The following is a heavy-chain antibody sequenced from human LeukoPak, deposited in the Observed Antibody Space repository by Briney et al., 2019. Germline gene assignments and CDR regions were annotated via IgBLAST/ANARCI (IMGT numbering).Heavy chain of an antibody. CDR1: GFTVSSNY. CDR3: ARDRRGSLDY. Sequence: TGGPLRLSCAASGFTVSSNYMSWVRQAPGKGLEWVSVIYSGGSTYYADSVKGRFTISRDNSKNTLYLQMNSLRAEDTAVYYCARDRRGSLDYWGQGTLVTVSS. D-gene: IGHD1-26*01. J-gene: IGHJ4*02. V-gene: IGHV3-53*01. CDR2: IYSGGST.